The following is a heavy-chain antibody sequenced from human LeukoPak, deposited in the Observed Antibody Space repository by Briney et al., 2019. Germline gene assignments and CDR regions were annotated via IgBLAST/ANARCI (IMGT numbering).Heavy chain of an antibody. Sequence: GGSLRLSCAASGFTLSSYSMNWVRQAPGKGLEWVSYISSSSTHIYYADSVKGRFTISRDNARNSLYLQMNSLRAEDTAIYYCVRSEHSSSSFDYWGQGTLVTVSS. CDR1: GFTLSSYS. J-gene: IGHJ4*02. V-gene: IGHV3-21*01. CDR3: VRSEHSSSSFDY. CDR2: ISSSSTHI. D-gene: IGHD6-6*01.